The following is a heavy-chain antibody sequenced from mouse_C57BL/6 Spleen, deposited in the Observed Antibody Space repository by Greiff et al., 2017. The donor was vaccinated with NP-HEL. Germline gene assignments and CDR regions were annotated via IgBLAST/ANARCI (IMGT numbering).Heavy chain of an antibody. Sequence: EVQLQQSGAELVRPGASVKLSCTASGFNIKDYYMHWVKQRPEQGLEWIGRIDPEDGDTEYAPKFQGKATMTADTSSNTAYLQLSSLTSEDTAVYYFTPEFVRYYYGSIYFDYWGQGTTLTVSS. J-gene: IGHJ2*01. D-gene: IGHD1-1*01. CDR3: TPEFVRYYYGSIYFDY. V-gene: IGHV14-1*01. CDR2: IDPEDGDT. CDR1: GFNIKDYY.